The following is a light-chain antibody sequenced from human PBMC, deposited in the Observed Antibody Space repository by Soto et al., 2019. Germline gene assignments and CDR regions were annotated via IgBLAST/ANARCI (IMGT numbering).Light chain of an antibody. CDR2: GAS. CDR3: QSYGRTVFT. J-gene: IGKJ3*01. CDR1: QTISNTY. Sequence: EIVLTQSPGTLSLSPGEGATLSCRASQTISNTYLAWYQQKPGQAPRLLIYGASSRATGIPDRFSGSGSGTDFTLTISGLEPEDFAVYYCQSYGRTVFTFGPVTTVDIK. V-gene: IGKV3-20*01.